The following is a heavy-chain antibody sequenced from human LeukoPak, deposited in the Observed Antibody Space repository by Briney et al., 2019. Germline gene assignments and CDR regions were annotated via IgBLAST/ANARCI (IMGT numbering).Heavy chain of an antibody. V-gene: IGHV4-39*01. CDR2: IYYSGST. CDR3: ARLGGYCSSTNCYRYYYYYYMDV. Sequence: PSETLSLTCIVSGGSISSSSYYWGWIRQPPGKGLEWIGSIYYSGSTYYNPSLKSRVTISVDTSKNQFSLKLSSVTAADTAVYYCARLGGYCSSTNCYRYYYYYYMDVWGKGTTVTVSS. J-gene: IGHJ6*03. D-gene: IGHD2-2*01. CDR1: GGSISSSSYY.